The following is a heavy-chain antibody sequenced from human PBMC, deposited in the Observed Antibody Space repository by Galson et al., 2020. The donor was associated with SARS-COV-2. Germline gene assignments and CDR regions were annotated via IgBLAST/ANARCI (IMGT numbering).Heavy chain of an antibody. CDR3: ARDRGNAAISWGWEPYDAFDI. CDR1: GFTFSSYA. Sequence: GSLRLSCAASGFTFSSYAMHWVRQAPGKGLEWVAVISYDGSNKYYADSVKGRFTISRDNSKNTLYLQMNSLRAEDTAVYYCARDRGNAAISWGWEPYDAFDIWGQGTMVTVSS. V-gene: IGHV3-30-3*01. CDR2: ISYDGSNK. J-gene: IGHJ3*02. D-gene: IGHD2-2*02.